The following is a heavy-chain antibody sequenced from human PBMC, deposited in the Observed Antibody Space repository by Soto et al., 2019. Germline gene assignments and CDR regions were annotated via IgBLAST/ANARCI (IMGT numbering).Heavy chain of an antibody. D-gene: IGHD2-2*01. CDR3: ARGPRGLYHHDY. V-gene: IGHV3-74*01. CDR2: INMDGSST. Sequence: GGSLRLSCAGSGFTFSGDWMHWVRQAAGKGLVWVSRINMDGSSTNYADSVKGRFTISRDNAKNTLYLQMNSLRVDDTAVYYCARGPRGLYHHDYWGQGALVTVSS. J-gene: IGHJ4*02. CDR1: GFTFSGDW.